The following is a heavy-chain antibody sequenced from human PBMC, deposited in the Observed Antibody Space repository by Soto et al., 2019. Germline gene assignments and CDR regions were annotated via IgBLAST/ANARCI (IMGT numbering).Heavy chain of an antibody. V-gene: IGHV1-8*01. J-gene: IGHJ4*02. CDR3: ARAKDGDLDY. Sequence: QVQLVQSGAEVKKPGASVKVSCKASGYTFSSYDINWVRQATGQGFEWMGWTNPNNGNTGYAQKFQGRVTMTRENSISTVYMELSSLRSEDTAVYYCARAKDGDLDYWGQGTLVTVSS. CDR2: TNPNNGNT. CDR1: GYTFSSYD. D-gene: IGHD4-17*01.